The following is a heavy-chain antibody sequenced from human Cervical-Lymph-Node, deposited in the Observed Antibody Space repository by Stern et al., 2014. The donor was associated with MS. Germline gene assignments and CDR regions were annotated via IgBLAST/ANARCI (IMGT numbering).Heavy chain of an antibody. CDR1: GYTFSTHA. V-gene: IGHV1-18*01. D-gene: IGHD1-1*01. J-gene: IGHJ4*02. CDR3: ARHYQGSSRYLGH. CDR2: TSPYNDNT. Sequence: QLVQSGTAVKEPGASVKVSCKTSGYTFSTHAITWVRQAPGQGLEWMGWTSPYNDNTNYAQKFLGRVALTTDTSTNTVYMEMGSLTSNDTAIYYCARHYQGSSRYLGHWGQGTLVIVSS.